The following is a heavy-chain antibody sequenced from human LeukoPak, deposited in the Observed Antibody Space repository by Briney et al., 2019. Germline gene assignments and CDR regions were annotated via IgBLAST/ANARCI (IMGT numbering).Heavy chain of an antibody. D-gene: IGHD5-12*01. V-gene: IGHV4-4*09. CDR1: SGSISASIRNYY. J-gene: IGHJ4*02. CDR2: ISSSGST. CDR3: ARVPLGYSGAYYFDY. Sequence: SETLSLTCTASSGSISASIRNYYWSWLRQPPGKGLEWIGYISSSGSTNDNPSLRSRVTISVDTSKNQFFLNLSSVSAADTAVYYCARVPLGYSGAYYFDYWGPGALVTVSP.